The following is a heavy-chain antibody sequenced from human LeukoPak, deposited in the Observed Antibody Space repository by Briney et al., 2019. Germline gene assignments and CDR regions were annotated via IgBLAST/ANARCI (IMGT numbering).Heavy chain of an antibody. CDR2: IYSDGST. J-gene: IGHJ5*02. D-gene: IGHD6-13*01. CDR3: ARESAPRPAAGPNWLDP. V-gene: IGHV3-66*01. CDR1: GFAVSGNY. Sequence: GGSLRLSCAASGFAVSGNYMSWVRQAPGKGLEWVSVIYSDGSTRYADSVKGRFIISRDNSKNTLFLQMNSLRAEDTAVYYCARESAPRPAAGPNWLDPWGQGTLVTVSS.